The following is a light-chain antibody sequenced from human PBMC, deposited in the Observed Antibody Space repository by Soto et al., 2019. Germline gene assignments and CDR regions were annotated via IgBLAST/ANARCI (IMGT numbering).Light chain of an antibody. CDR1: QSISNH. CDR3: LQNYNYPVT. V-gene: IGKV1-6*01. Sequence: IQMTQSPSSLSASVEDRVIITCRASQSISNHLNWYQQKPGKAPKLLIFAATNLQAGVPSRFSGSGSGTDFTLTISSLQPEDFATYYCLQNYNYPVTFGQGTKVDIK. J-gene: IGKJ1*01. CDR2: AAT.